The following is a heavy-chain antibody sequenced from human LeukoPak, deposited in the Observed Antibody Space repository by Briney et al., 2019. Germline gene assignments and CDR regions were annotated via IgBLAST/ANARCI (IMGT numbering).Heavy chain of an antibody. CDR3: AERGSGWYFHN. V-gene: IGHV4-4*02. Sequence: GSLRLSCEASGFSFSSYWMSWVRQPPGKGLEWIGEIHHSGSTHYNPSLKSRLTISVDKSKNQFSLKLTSVTAADTAVYYCAERGSGWYFHNWGQGTLVTVSS. CDR1: GFSFSSYW. D-gene: IGHD6-19*01. CDR2: IHHSGST. J-gene: IGHJ4*02.